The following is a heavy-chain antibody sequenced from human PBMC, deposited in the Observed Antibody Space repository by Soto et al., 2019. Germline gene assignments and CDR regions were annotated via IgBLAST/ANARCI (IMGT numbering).Heavy chain of an antibody. D-gene: IGHD4-17*01. Sequence: QVHLQESGPGLVKPSQTLSLTCTVSGGSISSGGYYWSWIRQHPGKGLEWIGYIYYSGSTYYNPSLKMRVTISVDTSKNQFTLRLSSVTAAGTAVYYCARSPEATVTAFDYWGQGTLVTVSS. CDR3: ARSPEATVTAFDY. CDR1: GGSISSGGYY. J-gene: IGHJ4*02. V-gene: IGHV4-31*03. CDR2: IYYSGST.